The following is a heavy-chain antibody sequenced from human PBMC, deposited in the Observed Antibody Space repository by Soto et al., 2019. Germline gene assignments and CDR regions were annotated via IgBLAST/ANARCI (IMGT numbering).Heavy chain of an antibody. CDR1: GGTFSSYA. CDR2: IIPIFGTA. CDR3: ARVFAAGFNPFDP. J-gene: IGHJ5*02. D-gene: IGHD6-13*01. V-gene: IGHV1-69*13. Sequence: GASVKVSCKASGGTFSSYAISWVRQAPGQGLEWMGGIIPIFGTANYAQKFQGRVTITADESTSTAYMELSSLRSEDTAVYYCARVFAAGFNPFDPWGQGTLVTGSP.